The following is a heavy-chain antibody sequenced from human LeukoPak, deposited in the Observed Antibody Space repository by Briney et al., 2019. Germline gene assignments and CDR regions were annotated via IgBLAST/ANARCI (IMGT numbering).Heavy chain of an antibody. CDR1: GGSISSSSYY. CDR3: ARDCIAAAGRAFDY. D-gene: IGHD6-13*01. J-gene: IGHJ4*02. Sequence: SETLSLTCTVSGGSISSSSYYWGWIRQPPGKGLEWIGSIYYSGSTYYNPSLKSRVTISVGTSKNQFSLKLSSVTAADTAVYYCARDCIAAAGRAFDYWGQGTLVTVSS. CDR2: IYYSGST. V-gene: IGHV4-39*02.